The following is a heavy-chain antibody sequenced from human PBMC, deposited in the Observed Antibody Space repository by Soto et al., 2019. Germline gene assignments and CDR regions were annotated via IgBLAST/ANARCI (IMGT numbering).Heavy chain of an antibody. Sequence: RASVKVSCKASGYIFINYGITWVRQAPGQGLEWMGWISGYNGNTNYAQKFQGRVTMSTDTTTSTAYMELTSLRSDDTAVYYCARDEVPAANWLDPWGQGTLVTVSS. CDR3: ARDEVPAANWLDP. V-gene: IGHV1-18*01. J-gene: IGHJ5*02. CDR1: GYIFINYG. CDR2: ISGYNGNT. D-gene: IGHD2-2*01.